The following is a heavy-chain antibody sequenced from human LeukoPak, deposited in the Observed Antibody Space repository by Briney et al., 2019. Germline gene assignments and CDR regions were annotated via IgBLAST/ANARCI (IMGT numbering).Heavy chain of an antibody. D-gene: IGHD3-22*01. V-gene: IGHV4-59*08. CDR1: GGSISSDY. CDR2: IHHSGNT. Sequence: SETLSLTCTVSGGSISSDYWSWIRQPPGKGLEWIGYIHHSGNTNYNPSLKSRVTISVDTSKNQFSLKLSSVTAADTAVYYCARRYYDSSGSSNAFDVWGQGTLVTVSS. CDR3: ARRYYDSSGSSNAFDV. J-gene: IGHJ3*01.